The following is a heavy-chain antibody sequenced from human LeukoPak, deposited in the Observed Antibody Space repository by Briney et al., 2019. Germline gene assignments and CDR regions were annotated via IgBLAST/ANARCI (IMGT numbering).Heavy chain of an antibody. Sequence: ASVKVSCKASGYTFTNFGINWVRQATGQGLEWMGWMNPNSGNTGYAQKFQGRVTMTRNTSISTAYMELSSLRSEDTAVYYCARAPLWGATIGSNWFDPWGQGTLVTVSS. CDR3: ARAPLWGATIGSNWFDP. D-gene: IGHD1-26*01. J-gene: IGHJ5*02. V-gene: IGHV1-8*02. CDR1: GYTFTNFG. CDR2: MNPNSGNT.